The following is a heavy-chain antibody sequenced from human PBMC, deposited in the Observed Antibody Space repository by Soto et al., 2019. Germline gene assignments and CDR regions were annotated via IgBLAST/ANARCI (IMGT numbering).Heavy chain of an antibody. J-gene: IGHJ4*02. D-gene: IGHD2-15*01. CDR3: ASYSGAATFDY. Sequence: SSETLSLTCAVSGGSISSGGYSWSWIRQPPGKGLEWIGYIYHSGSTYYNPSLKSRVTISVDRSKNQFSLKLSSVTAADTAVYYCASYSGAATFDYWGQGTLVTVS. V-gene: IGHV4-30-2*01. CDR1: GGSISSGGYS. CDR2: IYHSGST.